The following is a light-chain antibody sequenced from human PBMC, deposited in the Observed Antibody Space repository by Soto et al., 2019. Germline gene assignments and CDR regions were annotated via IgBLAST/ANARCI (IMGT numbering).Light chain of an antibody. CDR1: QSVLYSSNNKNY. Sequence: DIVMTQSPDSLAVSLGERATINCKSSQSVLYSSNNKNYLAWYQQRPGQPPKLLIYWASTRESGVPDRFSGSGSGTDFTLTITSLQAEDVAFYYCQQYGSTPPTFGQGTKLEIK. J-gene: IGKJ2*01. CDR2: WAS. CDR3: QQYGSTPPT. V-gene: IGKV4-1*01.